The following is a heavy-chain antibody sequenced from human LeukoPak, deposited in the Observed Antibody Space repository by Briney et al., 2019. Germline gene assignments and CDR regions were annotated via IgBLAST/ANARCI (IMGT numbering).Heavy chain of an antibody. Sequence: GGSLRLSCAASGFTFNNYVMNWVRQAPGKGLEWVSAITDSSTSTYYADSVKGRFTISRHNSKNTLYLQMNSLRAEDTAVYYCAKGSSSSRPYYFDYWGQGTLVTVSS. J-gene: IGHJ4*02. V-gene: IGHV3-23*01. CDR1: GFTFNNYV. CDR3: AKGSSSSRPYYFDY. CDR2: ITDSSTST. D-gene: IGHD6-13*01.